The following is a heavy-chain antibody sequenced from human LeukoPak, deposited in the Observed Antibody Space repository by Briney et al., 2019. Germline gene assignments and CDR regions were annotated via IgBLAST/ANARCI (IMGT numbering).Heavy chain of an antibody. CDR2: ISAYNGNT. CDR1: GYTFTSYG. D-gene: IGHD2-15*01. Sequence: GASVKVSCKASGYTFTSYGISWVRQAPGQGLEWMGWISAYNGNTNYAQKLQGRVTMTTDTSTSTAYMELRSLRSDDTAVYYCARVDIVVVVRPWFDPWGQGTLVTVSS. V-gene: IGHV1-18*01. J-gene: IGHJ5*02. CDR3: ARVDIVVVVRPWFDP.